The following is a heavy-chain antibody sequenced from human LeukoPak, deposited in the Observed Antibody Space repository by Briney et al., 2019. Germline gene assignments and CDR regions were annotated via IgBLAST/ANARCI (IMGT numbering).Heavy chain of an antibody. CDR3: ARDIYGSGPPVGDAIDY. CDR1: GFTFSDYY. Sequence: PGGSLRLSCAASGFTFSDYYMSWICQAPGKGLEWVSYISSSGSNIYYADSVKGRFTISRDNAKNSLYLQVNSLRAEDTAVYYCARDIYGSGPPVGDAIDYWGQGTLVTVSS. V-gene: IGHV3-11*04. J-gene: IGHJ4*02. CDR2: ISSSGSNI. D-gene: IGHD3-10*01.